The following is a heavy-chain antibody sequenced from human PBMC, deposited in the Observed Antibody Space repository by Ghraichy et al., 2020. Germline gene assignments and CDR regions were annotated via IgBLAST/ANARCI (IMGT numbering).Heavy chain of an antibody. CDR1: GFTFSSYA. J-gene: IGHJ5*02. CDR3: AKDLGFDP. CDR2: ISGSGGST. V-gene: IGHV3-23*01. Sequence: ETLSLTCAASGFTFSSYAMSWVRQAPGKGLEWVSAISGSGGSTYYADSVKGRFTISRDNSKNTLYLQMNSLRAEDTAVYYCAKDLGFDPWGQGTLVTVSS.